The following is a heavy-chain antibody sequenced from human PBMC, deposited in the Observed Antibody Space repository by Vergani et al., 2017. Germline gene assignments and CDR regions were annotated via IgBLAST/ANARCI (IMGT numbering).Heavy chain of an antibody. V-gene: IGHV3-23*01. CDR3: TKGSRGYTGYFFDY. D-gene: IGHD5-12*01. CDR1: GFTFIMHA. CDR2: LSASDRRT. Sequence: EVQLLESGGGLVQPGGSLRLSCEASGFTFIMHAMSWVRQAPGKGLEWVSTLSASDRRTHYADSVKGRFIISRDNSKNTLHLQMNSLRADDTAVYYCTKGSRGYTGYFFDYWGQGTLATVSS. J-gene: IGHJ4*02.